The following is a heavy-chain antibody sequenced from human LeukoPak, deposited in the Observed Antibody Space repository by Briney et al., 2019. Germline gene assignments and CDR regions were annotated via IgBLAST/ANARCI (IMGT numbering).Heavy chain of an antibody. CDR3: ARIPNYDILTGYYMNAFDI. V-gene: IGHV1-69*06. D-gene: IGHD3-9*01. CDR1: GGTFSSYA. CDR2: IIPIFGTA. J-gene: IGHJ3*02. Sequence: SVKVSCKASGGTFSSYAISWVRQAPGQGLEWMGGIIPIFGTANYAQKFQGRVTITADKSTSTAYMELSSLRSEDTAVYYCARIPNYDILTGYYMNAFDIWGQGTMVTVSS.